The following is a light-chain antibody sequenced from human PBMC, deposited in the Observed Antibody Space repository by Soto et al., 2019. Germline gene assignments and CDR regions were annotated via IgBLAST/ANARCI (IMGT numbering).Light chain of an antibody. V-gene: IGLV2-11*01. CDR2: DVS. CDR1: SSDVGGYNY. CDR3: CSYAGSYKGYV. J-gene: IGLJ1*01. Sequence: SALTQPRSVSGSPGQSVTISCTGTSSDVGGYNYVSWYQQHPGKAPKLMIYDVSKRPSGVPDRFSGSKSGNTASLTISGLQAEDEADYYCCSYAGSYKGYVFGTGTKLTVL.